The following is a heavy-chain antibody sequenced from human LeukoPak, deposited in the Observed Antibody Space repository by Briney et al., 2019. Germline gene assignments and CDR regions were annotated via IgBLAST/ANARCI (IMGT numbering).Heavy chain of an antibody. CDR3: ARGLSFYSSGWYGY. CDR1: GGSLSGYY. D-gene: IGHD6-19*01. J-gene: IGHJ4*02. V-gene: IGHV4-34*01. CDR2: INHSGST. Sequence: SETLSLTCAVYGGSLSGYYWSWIRQPPGKGLEWIGEINHSGSTNYNPSLKSRVTISVDTSKNQFSLKLSSVTAADTAVYYCARGLSFYSSGWYGYWGQGTLVTVSP.